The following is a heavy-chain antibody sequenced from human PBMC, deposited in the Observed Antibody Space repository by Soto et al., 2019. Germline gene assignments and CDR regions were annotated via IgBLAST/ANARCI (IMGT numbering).Heavy chain of an antibody. CDR1: GGTLSRSA. CDR3: GTGSSWTKVES. V-gene: IGHV1-69*01. Sequence: QVQLVQSGAEVKKPGSSVKVSCKASGGTLSRSAISWVRQAPGQGLEWMGGIIPIFGPAIYAQKFRGRVSIIADESTRTAYMEMSSLRSEDTAVYYCGTGSSWTKVESWGQGHLVTVSS. CDR2: IIPIFGPA. D-gene: IGHD6-13*01. J-gene: IGHJ4*02.